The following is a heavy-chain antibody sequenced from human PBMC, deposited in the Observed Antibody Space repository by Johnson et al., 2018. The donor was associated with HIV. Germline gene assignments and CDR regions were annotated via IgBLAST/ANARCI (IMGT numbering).Heavy chain of an antibody. CDR3: AARIAVADDDAFDL. Sequence: QMMLVESGGGVVQPGRSLRLSCVASGFTFSSYGMHWVRQAPGQGLEWVAVISYDGNNKYYADSVKGRVTISRDNSKNTLYLQMNSLRAEDTAVYYCAARIAVADDDAFDLWGQGTMVTVSP. CDR2: ISYDGNNK. J-gene: IGHJ3*01. D-gene: IGHD6-19*01. V-gene: IGHV3-30*03. CDR1: GFTFSSYG.